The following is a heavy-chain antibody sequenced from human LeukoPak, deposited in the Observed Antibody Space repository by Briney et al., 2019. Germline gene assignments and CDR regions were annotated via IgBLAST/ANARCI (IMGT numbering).Heavy chain of an antibody. J-gene: IGHJ6*02. V-gene: IGHV3-48*03. CDR3: ARARAGGNSYYYGMDV. CDR2: ISSSGSTI. Sequence: GGSLRLSCAASGFTFSSYEMNWVRQAPGKGLEWVSYISSSGSTIYYADSVRGRFTISRDNAKNSLYLQMNSLRAEDTAVYYCARARAGGNSYYYGMDVWGQGTTVTVSS. CDR1: GFTFSSYE. D-gene: IGHD2-15*01.